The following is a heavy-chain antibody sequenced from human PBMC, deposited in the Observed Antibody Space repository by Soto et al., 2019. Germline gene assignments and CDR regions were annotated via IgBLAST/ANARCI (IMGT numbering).Heavy chain of an antibody. CDR3: ASPLGLGY. V-gene: IGHV3-74*01. CDR2: INTDGSSR. Sequence: AGGSLRLSCAASGFTFSSHWMHWVRQPPGKGLVWVSRINTDGSSRIYADSVKGRFTISRDNAKNTLYLQMNSLRAEDTAVYYCASPLGLGYWGQGTLVTVSS. D-gene: IGHD1-26*01. CDR1: GFTFSSHW. J-gene: IGHJ4*02.